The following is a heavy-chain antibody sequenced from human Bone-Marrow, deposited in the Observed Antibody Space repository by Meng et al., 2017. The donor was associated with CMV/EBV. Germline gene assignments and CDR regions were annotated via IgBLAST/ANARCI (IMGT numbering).Heavy chain of an antibody. D-gene: IGHD4-17*01. CDR2: IYPNSGDT. J-gene: IGHJ3*01. V-gene: IGHV1-2*02. CDR1: GYTFTDYF. Sequence: ASVKVSCKASGYTFTDYFMHWVRQAPGQGLEWMGWIYPNSGDTYYAQNFQGRVTMTRDTSISTASMELSSLRSDDTAVYYCARGVRGLPFWGQGTMVTVSS. CDR3: ARGVRGLPF.